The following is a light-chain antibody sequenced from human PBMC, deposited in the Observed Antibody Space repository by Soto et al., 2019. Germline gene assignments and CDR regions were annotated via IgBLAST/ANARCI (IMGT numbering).Light chain of an antibody. Sequence: DIVMTQSPYSLAVSLGERATINCKSSQSVLYSSNNKNYLAWYQQKPGQPPKLLIYWASTRESGVPDRFSGSGSGTDFTLTISSLQAEDVAVYYCQHYYSTPRTFGQGTK. CDR2: WAS. V-gene: IGKV4-1*01. CDR3: QHYYSTPRT. J-gene: IGKJ1*01. CDR1: QSVLYSSNNKNY.